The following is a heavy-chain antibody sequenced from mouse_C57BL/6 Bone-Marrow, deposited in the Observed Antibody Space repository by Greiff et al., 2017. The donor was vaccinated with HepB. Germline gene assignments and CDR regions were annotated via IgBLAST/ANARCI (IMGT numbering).Heavy chain of an antibody. CDR3: ARGRYYSNYVEFAY. J-gene: IGHJ3*01. CDR2: INPSTGGT. Sequence: EVQLQQSGPELVKPGASVKISCKASGYSFTGYYMNWVKQSPEKSLEWIGEINPSTGGTTYNQKFKAKATLTVDKSSSTAYMQLKSLTSEDSAVYYCARGRYYSNYVEFAYWGQGTLVTVSA. V-gene: IGHV1-42*01. CDR1: GYSFTGYY. D-gene: IGHD2-5*01.